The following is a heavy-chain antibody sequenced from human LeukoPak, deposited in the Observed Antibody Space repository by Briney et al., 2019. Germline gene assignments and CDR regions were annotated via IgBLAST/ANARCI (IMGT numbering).Heavy chain of an antibody. D-gene: IGHD5-18*01. CDR1: GYTFTSYD. CDR3: ARGDMVTNPSGDY. CDR2: MNPNSGNT. J-gene: IGHJ4*02. V-gene: IGHV1-8*01. Sequence: ASVKVSCKASGYTFTSYDINWVRQATGQGLEWMGWMNPNSGNTGYAQRFQGRVTITRNTSISTAYMELSSLRSEDTAVYYCARGDMVTNPSGDYWGQGTLVTVSS.